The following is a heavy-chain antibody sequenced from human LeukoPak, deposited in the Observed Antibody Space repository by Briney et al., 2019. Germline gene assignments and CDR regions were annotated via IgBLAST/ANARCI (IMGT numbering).Heavy chain of an antibody. CDR1: GFTFSSYA. Sequence: PGGSLRLSCAASGFTFSSYAMSWVRQAPGKGLEWASAISGSGGSTYYADSVKGRFTISRDNSKNTLYLQMNSLRAEDTAVYYCATAALNYYYYYMDVWGKGTPVTVSS. CDR3: ATAALNYYYYYMDV. D-gene: IGHD2-15*01. CDR2: ISGSGGST. V-gene: IGHV3-23*01. J-gene: IGHJ6*03.